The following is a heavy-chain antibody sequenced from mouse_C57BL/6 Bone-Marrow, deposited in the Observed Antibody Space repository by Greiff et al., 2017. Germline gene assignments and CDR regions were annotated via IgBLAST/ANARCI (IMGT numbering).Heavy chain of an antibody. CDR2: FNSDGGST. Sequence: DVKLQESGGGLVQPGESLKLSCESNEYEFPSPDISWVRKTPEKRLELVAAFNSDGGSTYYPATMERRFIISRDNTKKTLYLQMSSLRSEDTALYYCARHDDYDGGFAYWGQGTLVTVSA. CDR3: ARHDDYDGGFAY. D-gene: IGHD2-4*01. CDR1: EYEFPSPD. J-gene: IGHJ3*01. V-gene: IGHV5-2*01.